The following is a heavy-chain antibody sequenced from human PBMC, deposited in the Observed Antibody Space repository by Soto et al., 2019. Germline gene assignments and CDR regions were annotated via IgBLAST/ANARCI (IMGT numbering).Heavy chain of an antibody. V-gene: IGHV4-39*01. CDR3: ATSQKGYNWNYFDH. CDR1: GASISGSYYY. Sequence: QLQLQESGPGLVKPSETLSLTCAVSGASISGSYYYWAWLRQSPGKGPEWIGSVFYPGFTSYNPSLESRVSVSVDTSKSQFSLKLSAVTAADTAVYYCATSQKGYNWNYFDHWGQGALVTVSS. D-gene: IGHD1-20*01. CDR2: VFYPGFT. J-gene: IGHJ4*02.